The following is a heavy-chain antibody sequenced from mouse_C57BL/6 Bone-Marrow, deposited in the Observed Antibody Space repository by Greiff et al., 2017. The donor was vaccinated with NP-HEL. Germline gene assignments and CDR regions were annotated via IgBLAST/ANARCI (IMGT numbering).Heavy chain of an antibody. CDR1: GYSITSGYY. CDR3: ARDPTVV. Sequence: EVQLQQSGPGLVKPSQSLSLTCSVTGYSITSGYYWNWIRQFPGNKLEWMGYISYDGSNNYNPSLKNRISITRDTSKNQFFLKLNSVTTEDTATYYCARDPTVVWGQGTTLTVSS. CDR2: ISYDGSN. V-gene: IGHV3-6*01. J-gene: IGHJ2*01. D-gene: IGHD1-1*01.